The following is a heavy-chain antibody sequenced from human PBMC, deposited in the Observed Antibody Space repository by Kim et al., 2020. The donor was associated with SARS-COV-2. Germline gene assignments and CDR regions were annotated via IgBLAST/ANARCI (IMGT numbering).Heavy chain of an antibody. V-gene: IGHV4-34*01. D-gene: IGHD1-20*01. CDR3: ARVKITGTPFDY. Sequence: SETLSLTCAVYGGSFSGYYWSWIRQPPGKGLEWIGEINHSGSTNYNPSLKSRVTISVDTSKNQFSLKLSSVTAADTAVYYCARVKITGTPFDYWGQGTLVTVSS. J-gene: IGHJ4*02. CDR2: INHSGST. CDR1: GGSFSGYY.